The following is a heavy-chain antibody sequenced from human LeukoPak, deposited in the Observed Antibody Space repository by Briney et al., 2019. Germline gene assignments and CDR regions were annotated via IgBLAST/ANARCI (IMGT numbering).Heavy chain of an antibody. V-gene: IGHV1-46*01. CDR3: ARARRITIFGVVIYAGGSASSYFDY. CDR2: INPSGGST. D-gene: IGHD3-3*01. Sequence: ASVKVSCKASGYTFTSYYMHWVRQAPGQGLEWMGIINPSGGSTSYAQKFQGRVTMTRDTSTSTVYMELSSLRSEDTAVYYCARARRITIFGVVIYAGGSASSYFDYWGQGTLVTVSS. CDR1: GYTFTSYY. J-gene: IGHJ4*02.